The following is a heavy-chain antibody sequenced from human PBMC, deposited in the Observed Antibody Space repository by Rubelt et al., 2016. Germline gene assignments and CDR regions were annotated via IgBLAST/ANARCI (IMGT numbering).Heavy chain of an antibody. V-gene: IGHV1-69*04. CDR1: GGTFSSYA. J-gene: IGHJ6*02. D-gene: IGHD6-6*01. CDR3: ASALPNLFGIAARDYYYYYGMDV. CDR2: IIPILGIA. Sequence: QVQLVQSGAEVKKPGSSVKVSCKASGGTFSSYAISWVRQAPGQGLEWMGRIIPILGIANYAQKFQGRVTITADKSTSTAYMELSRLRSEDTAVYYCASALPNLFGIAARDYYYYYGMDVWGQGTTVTVSS.